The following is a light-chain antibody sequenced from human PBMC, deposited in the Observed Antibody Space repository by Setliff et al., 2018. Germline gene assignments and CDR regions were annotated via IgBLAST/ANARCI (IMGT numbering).Light chain of an antibody. CDR3: TSYTTGGTEV. V-gene: IGLV2-14*03. Sequence: QSVLTQPASVSGSPGQSITISCTGTTSDVGNYNYVSWYQQHPGKVPKLIIFDVNSRPSGVSNRFSGSKSGDTASLTISGLQAEDEADYFCTSYTTGGTEVFGAGTKVTVL. J-gene: IGLJ1*01. CDR2: DVN. CDR1: TSDVGNYNY.